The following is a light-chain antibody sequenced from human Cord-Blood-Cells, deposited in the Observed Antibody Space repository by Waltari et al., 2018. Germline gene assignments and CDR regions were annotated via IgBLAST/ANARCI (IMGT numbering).Light chain of an antibody. CDR2: EGS. V-gene: IGLV2-23*01. Sequence: QSALTQPASVSGSPGQSITIPCTGTSSDVGGSNLVSCYQQHPGKAPKLMIYEGSKRPSGVSNRFSGSKSGNTASLTISGLQAEDEADYYCCSYAGSSTVVFGGGTKLTVL. J-gene: IGLJ2*01. CDR1: SSDVGGSNL. CDR3: CSYAGSSTVV.